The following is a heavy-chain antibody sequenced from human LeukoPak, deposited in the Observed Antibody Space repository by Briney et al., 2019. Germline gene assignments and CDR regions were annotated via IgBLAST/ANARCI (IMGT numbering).Heavy chain of an antibody. Sequence: GGSLRLSCAASGFTFSSYAMSWVRQAPGKGLEWVSGISGSGGGTYYADSVKGRFTISRDNSKNTLYLQMNSLRAEDTAVYYCAKSLYQVLLCVFDYWGQGTLVTVSS. D-gene: IGHD2-2*01. J-gene: IGHJ4*02. CDR3: AKSLYQVLLCVFDY. CDR2: ISGSGGGT. CDR1: GFTFSSYA. V-gene: IGHV3-23*01.